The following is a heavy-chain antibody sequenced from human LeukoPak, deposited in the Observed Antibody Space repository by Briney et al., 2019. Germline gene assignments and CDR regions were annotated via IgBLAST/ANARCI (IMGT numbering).Heavy chain of an antibody. J-gene: IGHJ4*02. CDR2: IGYSSTSIYSI. V-gene: IGHV3-21*01. CDR1: GFTFSRYS. D-gene: IGHD5-18*01. CDR3: ARVQNELWIGY. Sequence: PGGSLRLSCVASGFTFSRYSMSWVRQAPGKGLEWVSSIGYSSTSIYSIYYADSMKGRFTISRDNARNSLYLQMNSLRAEDTAVYYCARVQNELWIGYWGQGTLVTVSS.